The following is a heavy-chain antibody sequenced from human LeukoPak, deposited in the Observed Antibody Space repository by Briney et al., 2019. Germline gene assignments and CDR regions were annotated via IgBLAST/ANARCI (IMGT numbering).Heavy chain of an antibody. J-gene: IGHJ3*02. V-gene: IGHV1-2*02. D-gene: IGHD3-3*01. Sequence: ASLKVSCKASGYTFTNYYIHWVRHAPGQGLEWMGWINSNRGGTNYAQKFQGRVTMTRDTSISTAYMELRSVRSDDTAVYYCARDHGDDAFVIWGPGTMVTVSS. CDR2: INSNRGGT. CDR1: GYTFTNYY. CDR3: ARDHGDDAFVI.